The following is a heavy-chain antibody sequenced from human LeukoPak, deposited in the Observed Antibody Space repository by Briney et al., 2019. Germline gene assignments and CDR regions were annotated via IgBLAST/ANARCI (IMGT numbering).Heavy chain of an antibody. V-gene: IGHV4-59*01. CDR2: IYYSGTT. J-gene: IGHJ5*02. D-gene: IGHD6-13*01. CDR3: ARRSSSWKNWFDP. CDR1: GGSIDSNS. Sequence: KSSETLSLTWTVSGGSIDSNSWTWIRQPPGKGLEWIGYIYYSGTTNYNPSLKSRVTMSVDMSKNQFSLKLSSVTAADTAVYYCARRSSSWKNWFDPWGQGTLVTVSS.